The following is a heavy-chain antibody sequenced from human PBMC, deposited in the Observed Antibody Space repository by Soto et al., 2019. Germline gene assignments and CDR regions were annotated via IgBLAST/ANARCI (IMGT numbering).Heavy chain of an antibody. Sequence: QVQLQESGPGLVKPSGTLSLTCAVSGSSISSSNWWSWVRQPPGKGLEWIGEIYHSGSTNYNPSLKSRVTISVDKSKNQFSLKLSSVTAADTAVYYCARVFSETDDYGDRPSDYWGQGTLVTVSS. CDR2: IYHSGST. J-gene: IGHJ4*02. D-gene: IGHD4-17*01. V-gene: IGHV4-4*02. CDR3: ARVFSETDDYGDRPSDY. CDR1: GSSISSSNW.